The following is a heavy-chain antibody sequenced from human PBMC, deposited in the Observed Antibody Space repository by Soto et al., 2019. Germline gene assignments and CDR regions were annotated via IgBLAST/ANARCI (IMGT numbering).Heavy chain of an antibody. D-gene: IGHD1-26*01. V-gene: IGHV3-30*18. CDR1: GFTFTTYG. CDR3: AKVGLVGAYRNSFFDF. CDR2: ISYDEINK. J-gene: IGHJ4*02. Sequence: PGGSLRLSCAASGFTFTTYGMHWVRQAPGKGLEWVAFISYDEINKYYADSVKGRFTISKDSSKNTLYLQMNSLRAEDTAVYYCAKVGLVGAYRNSFFDFWGQGALVTVSS.